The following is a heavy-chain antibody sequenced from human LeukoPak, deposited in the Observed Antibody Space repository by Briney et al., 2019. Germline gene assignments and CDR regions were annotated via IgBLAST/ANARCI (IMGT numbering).Heavy chain of an antibody. V-gene: IGHV3-21*01. Sequence: PGGSLRLSCAASGFTFSSYSMNWVRQAPGKGLEWVSSISSSSSYIYYADSVKGRFTISRDNAKNSLYLQMNSLRAEDTAVYYCARDMNAVSGSYPMLFDYWGQGTLVTVSS. CDR1: GFTFSSYS. D-gene: IGHD1-26*01. CDR3: ARDMNAVSGSYPMLFDY. CDR2: ISSSSSYI. J-gene: IGHJ4*02.